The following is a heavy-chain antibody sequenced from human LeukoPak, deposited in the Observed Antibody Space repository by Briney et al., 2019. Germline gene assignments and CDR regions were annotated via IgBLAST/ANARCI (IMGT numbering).Heavy chain of an antibody. J-gene: IGHJ4*02. CDR3: AREFRQTYSSGWSLDY. D-gene: IGHD6-19*01. CDR1: GFTFSSYG. CDR2: IYGGRNNT. Sequence: QPGGSLRLSCAASGFTFSSYGMHWVRQAPGKGLEWVSVIYGGRNNTVYADSVKGRFTTSRDNSRNTIYLQIDSLRAEDTATYYCAREFRQTYSSGWSLDYWGQGTLVTVSS. V-gene: IGHV3-NL1*01.